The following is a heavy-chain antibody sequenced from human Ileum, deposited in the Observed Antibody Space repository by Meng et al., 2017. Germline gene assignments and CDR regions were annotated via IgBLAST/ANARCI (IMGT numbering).Heavy chain of an antibody. J-gene: IGHJ4*02. D-gene: IGHD4-23*01. CDR1: GYTFTSQS. V-gene: IGHV7-4-1*02. CDR3: ARHTGNFGLDF. Sequence: QVQRMQSGSELKKPGAAVKVSCKTSGYTFTSQSLNWVRQDPGPGLEWIGWINTNTGNSNYAPGFTGRFVFSLDTSVSTAYLQISSLNVEDTAVYYCARHTGNFGLDFWGQGTLVTVSS. CDR2: INTNTGNS.